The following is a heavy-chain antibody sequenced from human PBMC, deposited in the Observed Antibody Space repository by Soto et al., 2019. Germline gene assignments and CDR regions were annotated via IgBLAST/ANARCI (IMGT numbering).Heavy chain of an antibody. J-gene: IGHJ4*02. D-gene: IGHD1-1*01. Sequence: ASVKVSCKASGGTFNSDAISWIRQTPGQGPEWMGDIIPLFGITNYAQRFQGRVTITADRPTSTAYMELNSLRSADTALYYCARDWNGGFDQWGQGTLVTVSS. V-gene: IGHV1-69*10. CDR2: IIPLFGIT. CDR3: ARDWNGGFDQ. CDR1: GGTFNSDA.